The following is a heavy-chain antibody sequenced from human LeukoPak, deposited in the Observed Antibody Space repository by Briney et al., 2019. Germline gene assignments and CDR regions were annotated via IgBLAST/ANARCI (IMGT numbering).Heavy chain of an antibody. CDR1: GGSISSSGYY. CDR3: ARLRRVGATPFDY. D-gene: IGHD1-26*01. Sequence: PSETLSLTCTVSGGSISSSGYYWGWIRQPPGKGLEWFGSIYYSVSTYYNPSLKSRVTISVDTSEKQSSLKPSSVTAADTAVYYCARLRRVGATPFDYWGQGTLVTVSS. V-gene: IGHV4-39*01. CDR2: IYYSVST. J-gene: IGHJ4*02.